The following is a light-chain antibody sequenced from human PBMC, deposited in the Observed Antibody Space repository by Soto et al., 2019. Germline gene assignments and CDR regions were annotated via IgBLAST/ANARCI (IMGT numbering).Light chain of an antibody. V-gene: IGKV3-11*01. CDR3: QQRSNWSYT. CDR1: QSVSSY. J-gene: IGKJ2*01. Sequence: EIVLTQSPATLSLSPGERATLSCRASQSVSSYLACYQQKPGQAPRLLIYDASNRATGIPARLSGSGSGPDFTLTISSLKPEDFAVYYCQQRSNWSYTFGQGTKLPIK. CDR2: DAS.